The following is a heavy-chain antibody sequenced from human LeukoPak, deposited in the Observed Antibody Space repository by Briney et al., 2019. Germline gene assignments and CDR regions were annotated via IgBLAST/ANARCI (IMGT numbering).Heavy chain of an antibody. D-gene: IGHD2-15*01. Sequence: ASVKVSCKASGYTFTSYAISWVRQAPGQGLEWMGGIIPIFGTVNYAQKFQGRVTITADKSTSTAYMELSSLRSEDTAVYYCATTGRGGLDAFDIWGQGTMVTVSS. CDR2: IIPIFGTV. J-gene: IGHJ3*02. CDR1: GYTFTSYA. V-gene: IGHV1-69*06. CDR3: ATTGRGGLDAFDI.